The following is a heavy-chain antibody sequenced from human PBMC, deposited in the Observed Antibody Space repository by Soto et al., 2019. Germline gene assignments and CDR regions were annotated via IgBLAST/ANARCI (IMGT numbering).Heavy chain of an antibody. CDR3: ARDLAWKSGKVGRYYYGMDV. Sequence: QVLLVESGGGLVKAGGSLRLSCAASGFIFSDYYMSWVRQTPGKGLAWVSYSSTRSTYTNYADSVKGRFTISRDNTTNSLYLQMDSLRVEDTAVYYCARDLAWKSGKVGRYYYGMDVWGQGNKVTLSS. V-gene: IGHV3-11*06. CDR1: GFIFSDYY. J-gene: IGHJ6*02. D-gene: IGHD1-1*01. CDR2: SSTRSTYT.